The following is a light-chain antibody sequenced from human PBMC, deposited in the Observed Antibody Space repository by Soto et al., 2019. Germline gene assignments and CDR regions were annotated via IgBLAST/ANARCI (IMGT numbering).Light chain of an antibody. Sequence: EVVMTQSPATLSVSPGEGATLSCRASQFVSRNLVWYQQKPGQAPRLLIYGASTRATGIPATCSGSGSGTEFTLTITSLQSEDFAVYYCQQYNNWPYTYGQGTKVEI. CDR2: GAS. V-gene: IGKV3-15*01. CDR1: QFVSRN. J-gene: IGKJ1*01. CDR3: QQYNNWPYT.